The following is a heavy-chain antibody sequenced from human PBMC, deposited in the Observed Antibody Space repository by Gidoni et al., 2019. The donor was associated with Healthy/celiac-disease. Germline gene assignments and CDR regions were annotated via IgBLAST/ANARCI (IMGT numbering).Heavy chain of an antibody. CDR3: ARDRSYYDSSGYYYVSYYFDY. V-gene: IGHV3-30-3*01. D-gene: IGHD3-22*01. J-gene: IGHJ4*02. CDR1: GFTFSRYA. CDR2: ISYDGSNK. Sequence: QVQLVESGGGVVQPGRSLRLSCAASGFTFSRYAMPWVRQAPGKGLECVAVISYDGSNKYYADSVKGRLTISRDNSKNTLYLQMNSLRAEDTAVYYCARDRSYYDSSGYYYVSYYFDYWGQGTLVTVSS.